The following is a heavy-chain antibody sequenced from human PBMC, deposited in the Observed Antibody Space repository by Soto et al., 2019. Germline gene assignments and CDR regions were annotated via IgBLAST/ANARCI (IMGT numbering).Heavy chain of an antibody. CDR1: GYIFSSYW. CDR2: IYPGDSDT. Sequence: RESLKISCKGSGYIFSSYWIGWVRQVPGKGLEWMGNIYPGDSDTRYSPSFQGQVTISIDKSINTAYLQWTSLRASDTAMYYCARPYGGNSPFFDYWGQGSLVTVSS. J-gene: IGHJ4*01. CDR3: ARPYGGNSPFFDY. D-gene: IGHD2-21*02. V-gene: IGHV5-51*01.